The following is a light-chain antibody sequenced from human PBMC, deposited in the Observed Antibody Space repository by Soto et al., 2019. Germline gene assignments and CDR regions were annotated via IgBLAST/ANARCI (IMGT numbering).Light chain of an antibody. J-gene: IGKJ5*01. V-gene: IGKV1-33*01. CDR3: QQFDNLPST. Sequence: DIQMTQSPSSLSASVGDRVTIICLASQDINNYLNWYQQKPGKAPKLLIYDSSNLEIGVPSRFSGSGYGTRFSFTISSLQPEDIATYYCQQFDNLPSTFGQGTRLDIK. CDR1: QDINNY. CDR2: DSS.